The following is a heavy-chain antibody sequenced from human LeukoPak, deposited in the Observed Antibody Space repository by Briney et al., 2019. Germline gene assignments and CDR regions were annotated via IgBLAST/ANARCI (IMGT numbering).Heavy chain of an antibody. CDR3: ARDPRFLEWSPRANYYYYGMDV. CDR1: AYSFTSYG. V-gene: IGHV1-18*01. CDR2: ISAYNGNT. J-gene: IGHJ6*02. Sequence: ASVKVSCKASAYSFTSYGISWVRQAPGQGLEWMGWISAYNGNTNYAQKLQGRVTMTTDTSTSTAYMELRSLRSDDTAVYYCARDPRFLEWSPRANYYYYGMDVWGQGTTVTVSS. D-gene: IGHD3-3*01.